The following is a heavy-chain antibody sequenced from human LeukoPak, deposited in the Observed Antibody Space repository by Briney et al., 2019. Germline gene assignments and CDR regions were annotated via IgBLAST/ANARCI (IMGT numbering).Heavy chain of an antibody. Sequence: GGSLRLSCAASGFTFSSYAMSWVRQAPGKGLEWVSAISGSGGSTYYADSVKGRFTISRDNSKNTLYLQMNGLRAEDTAVYYCAIRTDILTGYYIPYFDYWGQGTLVTVSS. V-gene: IGHV3-23*01. CDR1: GFTFSSYA. CDR2: ISGSGGST. D-gene: IGHD3-9*01. J-gene: IGHJ4*02. CDR3: AIRTDILTGYYIPYFDY.